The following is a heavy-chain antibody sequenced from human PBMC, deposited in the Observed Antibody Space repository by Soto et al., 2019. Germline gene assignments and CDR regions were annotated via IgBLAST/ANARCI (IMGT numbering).Heavy chain of an antibody. D-gene: IGHD6-13*01. CDR1: GGSISSYY. Sequence: XATLSLNFTVSGGSISSYYWSWIRQPPGKGLEWIGYIYYSGSTNYNPSLKSRVTISVDTSKNQFSLKLSSVTAADTAVYYCARGGPYSSSWYNYYYGMDVWGQGTTVTVSS. CDR2: IYYSGST. J-gene: IGHJ6*02. V-gene: IGHV4-59*01. CDR3: ARGGPYSSSWYNYYYGMDV.